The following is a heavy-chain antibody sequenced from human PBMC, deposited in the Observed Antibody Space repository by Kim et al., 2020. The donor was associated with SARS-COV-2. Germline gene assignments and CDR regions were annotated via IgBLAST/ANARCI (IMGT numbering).Heavy chain of an antibody. CDR2: ISWNSGSI. V-gene: IGHV3-9*01. J-gene: IGHJ4*02. CDR1: GFTFEDYA. CDR3: AKDIAYSYRNGKDY. Sequence: GGSLRLSCAASGFTFEDYAMHWVRQVPGKGLEWVSGISWNSGSIGYADSVKGRFTISRENAKNSLYLQMNSLRAEDTALYYCAKDIAYSYRNGKDYWGQGTLVTVSS. D-gene: IGHD3-16*02.